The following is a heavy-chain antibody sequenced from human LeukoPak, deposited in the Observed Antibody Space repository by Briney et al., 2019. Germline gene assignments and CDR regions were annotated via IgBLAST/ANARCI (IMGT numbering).Heavy chain of an antibody. CDR3: AKTPPAMVRGTYYYYYYMDV. J-gene: IGHJ6*03. V-gene: IGHV3-30*02. D-gene: IGHD3-10*01. Sequence: SGGSLRLSCAASGFTFSSYGMHCVCEAPGKGLGWVAFIWYDGSNKYYADSVKGRFTISRDNSKNTLYLQMTSLRAEDTAVYYCAKTPPAMVRGTYYYYYYMDVWGKGTTVTISS. CDR2: IWYDGSNK. CDR1: GFTFSSYG.